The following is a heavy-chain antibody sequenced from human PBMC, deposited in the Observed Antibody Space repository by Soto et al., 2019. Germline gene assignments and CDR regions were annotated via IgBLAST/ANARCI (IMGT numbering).Heavy chain of an antibody. Sequence: QLGGSLRLSCAASGFTFSSYAMSWVRQAPGKGLEWVSAISGSGGSTYYADSVKGRFTITRDNSKNTLYLQMNSLRAEDTAVYYCAKDPHTVQLERRLDYWGQGTLVTVSS. CDR3: AKDPHTVQLERRLDY. CDR1: GFTFSSYA. J-gene: IGHJ4*02. CDR2: ISGSGGST. D-gene: IGHD1-1*01. V-gene: IGHV3-23*01.